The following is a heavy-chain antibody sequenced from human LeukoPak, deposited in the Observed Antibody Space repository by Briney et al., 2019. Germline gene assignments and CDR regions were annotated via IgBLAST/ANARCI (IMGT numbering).Heavy chain of an antibody. CDR2: ISSNGGST. J-gene: IGHJ4*02. CDR3: ARGSFLPDY. D-gene: IGHD1-26*01. Sequence: PGGSLRLSCAASGFTFSSYAMHWVRQAPGKGLEYVSAISSNGGSTYYANSVKGRFTISRDNSKNTLYLQMGSLRAEDMAVYYCARGSFLPDYWGQGTLVTVSS. CDR1: GFTFSSYA. V-gene: IGHV3-64*01.